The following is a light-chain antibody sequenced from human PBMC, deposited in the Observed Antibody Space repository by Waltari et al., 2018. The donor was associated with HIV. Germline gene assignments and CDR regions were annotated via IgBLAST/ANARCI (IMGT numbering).Light chain of an antibody. CDR1: ISDVGGYNY. CDR2: EAT. V-gene: IGLV2-8*01. CDR3: SAYAGSNNWV. J-gene: IGLJ3*02. Sequence: QSALTQPPSASGSPGQSVTISCSGTISDVGGYNYVSWYQQYPGKAPKLMIYEATKRPSGVPDRFSGSKSDNTASLTVSGLQAEDEADYYCSAYAGSNNWVFGGGTKLTVL.